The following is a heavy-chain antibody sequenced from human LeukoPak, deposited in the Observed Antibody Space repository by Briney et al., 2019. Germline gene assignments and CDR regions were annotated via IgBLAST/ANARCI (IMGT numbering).Heavy chain of an antibody. J-gene: IGHJ4*02. Sequence: GGSLRLSCAASGLTFRNAWMNWVRQAPGKGLEWVGRIKSRTDGGTIDSAAPVKGRFTISRDDSRDKLYLEMNSLKTEDTAVYSCYSYLPGGYTDYFDYWGQGTMVTVSS. D-gene: IGHD5-18*01. CDR3: YSYLPGGYTDYFDY. CDR1: GLTFRNAW. V-gene: IGHV3-15*01. CDR2: IKSRTDGGTI.